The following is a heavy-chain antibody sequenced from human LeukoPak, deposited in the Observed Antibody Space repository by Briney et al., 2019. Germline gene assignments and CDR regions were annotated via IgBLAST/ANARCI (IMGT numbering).Heavy chain of an antibody. Sequence: GPSVKVSCKASGYTFTGYYMHWVRQAPGQGLEWMGWINPDSGGTNYAQKFQGRVTMTRDTSISTAYMELSRLRSDDTAVYYCARGPPDYYDILTGYYEPLIDYWGQGTLVTVSS. CDR3: ARGPPDYYDILTGYYEPLIDY. CDR1: GYTFTGYY. V-gene: IGHV1-2*02. J-gene: IGHJ4*02. D-gene: IGHD3-9*01. CDR2: INPDSGGT.